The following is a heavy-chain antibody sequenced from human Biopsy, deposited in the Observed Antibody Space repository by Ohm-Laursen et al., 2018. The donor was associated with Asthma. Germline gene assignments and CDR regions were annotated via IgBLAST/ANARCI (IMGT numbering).Heavy chain of an antibody. J-gene: IGHJ2*01. Sequence: SVKVSCKASGYTFTDYYVMWLRQAPGQGLEWMGRINPVSGSTNFAQKFQGRLTMTRDRSIGTAYMELRRLTSADTAMYYCARRIYDIWTGSHHWYFDLWGQGTLVTVSS. CDR3: ARRIYDIWTGSHHWYFDL. D-gene: IGHD3-9*01. V-gene: IGHV1-2*06. CDR1: GYTFTDYY. CDR2: INPVSGST.